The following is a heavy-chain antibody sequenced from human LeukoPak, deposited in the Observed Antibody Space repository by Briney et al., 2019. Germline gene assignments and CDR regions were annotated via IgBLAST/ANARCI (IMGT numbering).Heavy chain of an antibody. CDR1: GFTFSDYY. CDR2: ICSGGST. Sequence: PGGSLRLSCAASGFTFSDYYMSWVRQAPGKGLEWVSVICSGGSTYYADSVKGRFTISRDNSKNTLYLQMNSLRAEDTAVYYCAKGSSTYSITSYWYFDLWGRGTLVTVSS. J-gene: IGHJ2*01. CDR3: AKGSSTYSITSYWYFDL. D-gene: IGHD6-13*01. V-gene: IGHV3-53*01.